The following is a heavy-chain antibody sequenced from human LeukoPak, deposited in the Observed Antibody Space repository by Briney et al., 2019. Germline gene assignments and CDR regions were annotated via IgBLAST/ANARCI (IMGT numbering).Heavy chain of an antibody. CDR1: GFTFTEAW. J-gene: IGHJ4*02. CDR2: IKSKTDAGAT. Sequence: PGGSLRLSCATSGFTFTEAWTSWVRQSPGKGLEWVGRIKSKTDAGATDYAAPVKGRFTISWNDSKDTVYLQMNSLKTDDTAVYYCAAGFGQSDFDFWGQGTLVTVSS. CDR3: AAGFGQSDFDF. D-gene: IGHD3-16*01. V-gene: IGHV3-15*01.